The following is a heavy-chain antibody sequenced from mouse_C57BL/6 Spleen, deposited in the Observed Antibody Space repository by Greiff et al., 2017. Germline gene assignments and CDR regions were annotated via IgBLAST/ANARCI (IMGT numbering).Heavy chain of an antibody. V-gene: IGHV3-6*01. CDR3: ASNYGSSYVWYFDV. D-gene: IGHD1-1*01. J-gene: IGHJ1*03. CDR2: ISYDGSN. CDR1: GYSITSGYY. Sequence: EVQLQESGPGLVKPSQSLSLTCSVTGYSITSGYYWNWIRQFPGNKLEWMGYISYDGSNNYNPSLKNRISITRDTSKNQFFLKLNSVTTEDTATYYCASNYGSSYVWYFDVWGTGTTVTVSS.